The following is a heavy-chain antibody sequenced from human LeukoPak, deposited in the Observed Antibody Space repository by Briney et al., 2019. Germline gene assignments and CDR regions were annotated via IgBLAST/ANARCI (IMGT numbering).Heavy chain of an antibody. Sequence: SVKVSCKASGGTFSSYAISWVRQAPGHGLEWMGRIIPILGIANYAQKFQGRVTITDDKSTSTAYMELSSLRSEDTAVYYCARVGAAAGRDFDYWGQGTLVTVSS. CDR1: GGTFSSYA. CDR2: IIPILGIA. V-gene: IGHV1-69*04. D-gene: IGHD6-13*01. CDR3: ARVGAAAGRDFDY. J-gene: IGHJ4*02.